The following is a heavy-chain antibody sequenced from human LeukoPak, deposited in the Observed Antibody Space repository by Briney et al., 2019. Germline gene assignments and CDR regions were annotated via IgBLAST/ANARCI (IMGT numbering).Heavy chain of an antibody. CDR3: ASAGSSSSSYYFDY. CDR1: GGSISSGGYY. CDR2: IYYSGST. J-gene: IGHJ4*02. V-gene: IGHV4-31*03. Sequence: PSQTLSLTCTVSGGSISSGGYYWSWIRQHPGKGLEWIGYIYYSGSTYYNPSLKSRVTISVDTFKNQFSLKLSSVTAADTAVYYCASAGSSSSSYYFDYWGQGTLVTVSS. D-gene: IGHD6-6*01.